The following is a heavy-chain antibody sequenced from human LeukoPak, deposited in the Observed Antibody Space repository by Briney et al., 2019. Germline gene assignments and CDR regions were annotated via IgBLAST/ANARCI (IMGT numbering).Heavy chain of an antibody. V-gene: IGHV1-24*01. Sequence: ASVKVSCKVSGYTLTELSMHWVRQAPGKGLERMGGFDPEDGETIYAQKFQGRVTMTEDTSTDTAYMELSSLRSEDTAVYYCATEWTSSQNPNDAFDIWGQGTMVTVSS. CDR2: FDPEDGET. J-gene: IGHJ3*02. CDR1: GYTLTELS. D-gene: IGHD6-13*01. CDR3: ATEWTSSQNPNDAFDI.